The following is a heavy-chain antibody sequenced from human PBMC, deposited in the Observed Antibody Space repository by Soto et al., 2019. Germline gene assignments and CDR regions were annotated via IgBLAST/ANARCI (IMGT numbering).Heavy chain of an antibody. CDR2: INAGNGNT. CDR3: AREMYYDFWSGYLDYYYGMDV. V-gene: IGHV1-3*01. D-gene: IGHD3-3*01. J-gene: IGHJ6*02. Sequence: ASVKVSCKASGYTFTSYAMHWVRQAPGQRLEWMGWINAGNGNTKYSQKFQGRVTITRDTSASTAYMELSSLRSEDTAVYYCAREMYYDFWSGYLDYYYGMDVWGQGTTVTVSS. CDR1: GYTFTSYA.